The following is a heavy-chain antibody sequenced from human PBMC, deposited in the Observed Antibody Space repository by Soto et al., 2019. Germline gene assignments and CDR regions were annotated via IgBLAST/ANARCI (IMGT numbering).Heavy chain of an antibody. CDR2: INPNGGAT. V-gene: IGHV1-2*02. CDR3: ARESGGATATLDYYYFYMDV. CDR1: GDSFNDYY. Sequence: VQLAQSGAEVKKPGASVKVSCKTSGDSFNDYYIHWVRQAPGQGLEWMGWINPNGGATKYAQKCQGRGTVTRDTSIRTVYMELSSLRSDDTAVYYCARESGGATATLDYYYFYMDVWGKGTTVTVSS. J-gene: IGHJ6*03. D-gene: IGHD5-12*01.